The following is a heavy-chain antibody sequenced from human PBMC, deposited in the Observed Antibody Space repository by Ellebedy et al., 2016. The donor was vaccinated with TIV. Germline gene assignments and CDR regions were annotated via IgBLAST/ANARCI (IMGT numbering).Heavy chain of an antibody. CDR1: GGSISGYY. CDR3: AREVSWSGFFEH. CDR2: LYSSGST. Sequence: MPSETLSLTCSVSGGSISGYYWSWIRQPPGRGLEWIGYLYSSGSTNHNPSLKSRVTISVDTSKNQFSLKLSSVTAADTAVYYCAREVSWSGFFEHWGQGTLVTVSS. D-gene: IGHD3-3*01. V-gene: IGHV4-59*01. J-gene: IGHJ4*02.